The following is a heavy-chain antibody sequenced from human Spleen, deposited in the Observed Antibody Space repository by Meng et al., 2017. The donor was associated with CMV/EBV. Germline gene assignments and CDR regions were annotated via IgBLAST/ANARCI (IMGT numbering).Heavy chain of an antibody. D-gene: IGHD6-13*01. CDR1: GYTFTSYD. CDR2: MNPNSGDT. Sequence: ASVKVSCKASGYTFTSYDINWVRQAPGQGLEWMGWMNPNSGDTDYAKKFQGRVTMTRDTSINTAYMELTSLRSADTAIYYCARESSTWNQRLFDYWGQGTLVTVSS. V-gene: IGHV1-8*01. J-gene: IGHJ4*02. CDR3: ARESSTWNQRLFDY.